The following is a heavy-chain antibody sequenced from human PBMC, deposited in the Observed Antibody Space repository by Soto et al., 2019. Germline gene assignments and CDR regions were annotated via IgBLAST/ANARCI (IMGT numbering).Heavy chain of an antibody. J-gene: IGHJ4*02. CDR2: ISSSGSII. V-gene: IGHV3-11*01. D-gene: IGHD3-22*01. CDR3: ARDLGYYESSGYFDF. Sequence: LRLSCAASGFTFSDYYMSWIRQAPGKGLEWVSYISSSGSIIYYADSVKGRLTISRDNAKNSLYLQMNSLRAEDTAVYYCARDLGYYESSGYFDFWGQGTLVTVSS. CDR1: GFTFSDYY.